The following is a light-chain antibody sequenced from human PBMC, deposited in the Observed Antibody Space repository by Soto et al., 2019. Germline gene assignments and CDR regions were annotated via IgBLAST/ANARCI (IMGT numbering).Light chain of an antibody. CDR3: QQYDSLCT. CDR2: DAY. Sequence: DIQMTQSPSTLSASVGDRFTIYCRSSQPINNWLAWYQQKPGEAPRLLIYDAYNLESGVPSRFSGRGSETEFTHTINGLRPDDFATDYCQQYDSLCTVGQGTTVAVK. J-gene: IGKJ1*01. CDR1: QPINNW. V-gene: IGKV1-5*01.